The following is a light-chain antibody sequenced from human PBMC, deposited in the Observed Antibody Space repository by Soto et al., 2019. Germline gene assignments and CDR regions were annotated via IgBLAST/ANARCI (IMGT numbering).Light chain of an antibody. CDR1: QSVSSSL. J-gene: IGKJ4*01. CDR3: QQYGSSPLT. V-gene: IGKV3-20*01. Sequence: EIVLTQSPGTMFLSPGERATLSCRASQSVSSSLLDWYQQKPGQSPRPLIYGASSRATCIPDMFGGSGYGTDFTLTISRLEPEDLAVYYCQQYGSSPLTFGGGTKVEIK. CDR2: GAS.